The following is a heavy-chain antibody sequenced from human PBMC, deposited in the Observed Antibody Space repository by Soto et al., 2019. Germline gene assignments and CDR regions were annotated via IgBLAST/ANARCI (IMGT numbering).Heavy chain of an antibody. CDR3: AKDSLQLLLYPGIDY. D-gene: IGHD2-2*02. V-gene: IGHV3-23*01. Sequence: WGSLRLSCAASGFTFSSYAMSWFRQSPGKGLEWVSAISGSGGSTYYADSVKGRFTISRDNSENTLYLQMNSLRAEDTAVYYCAKDSLQLLLYPGIDYWGQGTLVTVSS. CDR2: ISGSGGST. J-gene: IGHJ4*02. CDR1: GFTFSSYA.